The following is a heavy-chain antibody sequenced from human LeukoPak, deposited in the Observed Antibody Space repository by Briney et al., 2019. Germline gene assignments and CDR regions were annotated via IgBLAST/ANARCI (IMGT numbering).Heavy chain of an antibody. J-gene: IGHJ4*02. CDR2: ISVSGGST. CDR3: ARGGVLLAGKKFDY. CDR1: GLSLSDFW. Sequence: GGSLRLSCAAPGLSLSDFWMHWVRQVPGKGLEWVSGISVSGGSTYYADSVKGRFTISRDNSKNTLYLQMNSLRAEDTAVYYCARGGVLLAGKKFDYWGQGILVTVSS. V-gene: IGHV3-23*01. D-gene: IGHD6-13*01.